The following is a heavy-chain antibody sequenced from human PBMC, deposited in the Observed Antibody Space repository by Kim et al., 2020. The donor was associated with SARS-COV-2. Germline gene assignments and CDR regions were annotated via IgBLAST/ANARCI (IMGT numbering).Heavy chain of an antibody. V-gene: IGHV3-21*01. Sequence: GGSLRLSCAASGFTFSSYSMNWVRQAPGKGLEWVSSISSSSSYIYYADSVKGRFTISRDNAKNSLYLQMNSLRAEDTAVYYCARDGIAAAAYPYYYYGMDVWGQGTTVTVSS. D-gene: IGHD6-13*01. CDR2: ISSSSSYI. CDR3: ARDGIAAAAYPYYYYGMDV. CDR1: GFTFSSYS. J-gene: IGHJ6*02.